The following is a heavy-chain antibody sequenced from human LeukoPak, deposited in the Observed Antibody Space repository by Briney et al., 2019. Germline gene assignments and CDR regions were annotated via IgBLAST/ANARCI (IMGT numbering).Heavy chain of an antibody. CDR1: GFTFSSYG. J-gene: IGHJ4*02. D-gene: IGHD3-22*01. Sequence: PGRSLRLSCAASGFTFSSYGLHWVRQAPGKGLEWVTMISYDGNDKYYADSVKGRFTISRDNSKNTLYLQMNSLRPEDTAVYYCAKTPGSGCYYTGLGFYFDYRGQGTLVTVSS. CDR3: AKTPGSGCYYTGLGFYFDY. V-gene: IGHV3-30*18. CDR2: ISYDGNDK.